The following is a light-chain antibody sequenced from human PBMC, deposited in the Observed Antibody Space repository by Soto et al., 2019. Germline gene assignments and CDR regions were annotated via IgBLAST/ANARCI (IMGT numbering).Light chain of an antibody. CDR3: AAWDDSLTGVV. CDR1: SSNIGSNS. Sequence: QSVLTQPPSASGTPGQRVTISCSGRSSNIGSNSVNWYQQLPKTAPKLLIYSDNQRPSGVPDRFSGSKSGTSASLAINGLQSEDEADYYCAAWDDSLTGVVFGGGTKVTVL. CDR2: SDN. J-gene: IGLJ2*01. V-gene: IGLV1-44*01.